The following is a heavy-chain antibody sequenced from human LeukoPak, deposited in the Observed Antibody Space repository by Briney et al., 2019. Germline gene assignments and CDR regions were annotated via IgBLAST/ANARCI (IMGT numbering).Heavy chain of an antibody. CDR2: VFYTGST. D-gene: IGHD6-13*01. CDR1: GVSIISSNYY. CDR3: ARRLGSSADGILKHYFDY. J-gene: IGHJ4*02. V-gene: IGHV4-39*01. Sequence: SETLSLTCTVSGVSIISSNYYWGWFRQPPGKGLEWIASVFYTGSTRHNPSLKSRVTISVDTSKNEFSLNLSSVTAEDTAVYYCARRLGSSADGILKHYFDYWGQGTLVTVSS.